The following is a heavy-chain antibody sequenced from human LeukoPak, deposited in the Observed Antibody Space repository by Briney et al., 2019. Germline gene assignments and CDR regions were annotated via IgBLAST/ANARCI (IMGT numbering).Heavy chain of an antibody. CDR1: GYSFSNYW. D-gene: IGHD4-23*01. CDR3: ARHGYYGGLHYFDF. Sequence: GDSLKISCKGSGYSFSNYWIGWVRQMPGKGLEWMGMIYPDDSYTRYSPSFQGQVTISVDKSISDAYLQWSSLKASDTAIYYCARHGYYGGLHYFDFWGQGTLVTVSS. J-gene: IGHJ4*02. CDR2: IYPDDSYT. V-gene: IGHV5-51*01.